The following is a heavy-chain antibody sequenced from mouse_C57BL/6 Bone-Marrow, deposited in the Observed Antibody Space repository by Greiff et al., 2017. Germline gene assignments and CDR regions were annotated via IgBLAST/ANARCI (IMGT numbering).Heavy chain of an antibody. CDR1: GYTFTSYW. V-gene: IGHV1-50*01. CDR3: ASPGAWFAY. D-gene: IGHD4-1*01. J-gene: IGHJ3*01. Sequence: QVQLQQPGAELVKPGASVKLSCKASGYTFTSYWMQWVKQRPGQGLEWIGEIDPSDSYTNYNQKFKGKATLTVDTSSSTAYMQLSSLTSEDSAVYYWASPGAWFAYWGQGTLVTVSA. CDR2: IDPSDSYT.